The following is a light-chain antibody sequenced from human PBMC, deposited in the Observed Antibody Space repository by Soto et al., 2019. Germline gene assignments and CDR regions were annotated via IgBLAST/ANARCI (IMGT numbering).Light chain of an antibody. CDR2: GNS. CDR3: QSYDRSLSGSVV. Sequence: QSVLTQPPSVSGAPGQRVTISCTGSSSNIGAGYDVHWYQQLPGTAPKLLIYGNSNRPTGVPNRFSVSKSGTSAYRAITGLQAEDEADYYCQSYDRSLSGSVVFGGGTKLTVL. J-gene: IGLJ2*01. V-gene: IGLV1-40*01. CDR1: SSNIGAGYD.